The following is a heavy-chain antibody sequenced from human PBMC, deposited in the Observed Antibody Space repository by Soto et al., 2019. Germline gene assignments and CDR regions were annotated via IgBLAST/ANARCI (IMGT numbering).Heavy chain of an antibody. V-gene: IGHV3-30*18. D-gene: IGHD3-10*01. CDR2: ISYDGSNK. CDR1: GFTFSSYG. Sequence: GGSLRLSCAAAGFTFSSYGMHWVRQAPGKGLEWVAVISYDGSNKYYADSVKGRFTISRDNSKNTLYLQMNSLRAEDTAVYYCAKPNYYGSGSYRARGAFDIWGQGTMVTVSS. CDR3: AKPNYYGSGSYRARGAFDI. J-gene: IGHJ3*02.